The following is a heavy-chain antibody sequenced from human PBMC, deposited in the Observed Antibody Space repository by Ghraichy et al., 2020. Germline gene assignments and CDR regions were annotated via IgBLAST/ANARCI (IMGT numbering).Heavy chain of an antibody. V-gene: IGHV4-59*01. CDR2: IYYSGST. J-gene: IGHJ5*02. CDR1: GGSISSYY. D-gene: IGHD6-19*01. Sequence: SETLSLTCTVSGGSISSYYWSWIRQPPGKGLEWIGYIYYSGSTNYNPSLKSRVTISVDTSKNQFSLKLSSVTAADTAVYYCARSWWRWLAYFDPWGQGTLVTVSS. CDR3: ARSWWRWLAYFDP.